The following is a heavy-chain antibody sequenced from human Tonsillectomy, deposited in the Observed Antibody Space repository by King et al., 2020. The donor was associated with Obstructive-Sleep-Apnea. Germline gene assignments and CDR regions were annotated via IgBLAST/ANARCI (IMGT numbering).Heavy chain of an antibody. D-gene: IGHD3-9*01. CDR2: IYPGDSDT. J-gene: IGHJ6*02. Sequence: DVQLVESGAEVKKPGESLKISCTGSGYSFTSYWIGWVRQMPGNGLEWMGIIYPGDSDTRYSPSFQGQVTISADKSISTAYLQWSSLKASDTAMYYCARHGADILTGSQTYYYYGMDVWGQGTTVTVSS. CDR1: GYSFTSYW. V-gene: IGHV5-51*01. CDR3: ARHGADILTGSQTYYYYGMDV.